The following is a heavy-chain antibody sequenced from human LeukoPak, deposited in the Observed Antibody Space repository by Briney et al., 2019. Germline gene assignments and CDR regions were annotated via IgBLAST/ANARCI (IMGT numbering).Heavy chain of an antibody. CDR1: GFTFSSYS. Sequence: GGSLRLSCAASGFTFSSYSMNWVRQAPGKGLEWVSSISSSSSYIYYADSVKGRFTISRDNAKNSLYLQMNSLRAEDTAVNYCARDGRYSGSPDCWGQGTLVTVSS. CDR3: ARDGRYSGSPDC. V-gene: IGHV3-21*01. J-gene: IGHJ4*02. CDR2: ISSSSSYI. D-gene: IGHD3-10*01.